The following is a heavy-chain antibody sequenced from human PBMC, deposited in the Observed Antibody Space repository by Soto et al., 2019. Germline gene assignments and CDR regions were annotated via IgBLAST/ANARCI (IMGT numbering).Heavy chain of an antibody. CDR3: ARTGYGDYVDYYYYKDV. V-gene: IGHV3-33*01. CDR1: GFTFSSYG. Sequence: PGGSLRLSCAASGFTFSSYGMHWVRQAPGKGLEWVAVIWYDGSNKYYADSVKGRFTISRDNSKNTLYLQMNSLRAEDTAVYYCARTGYGDYVDYYYYKDVWGKGTTVTVSS. J-gene: IGHJ6*03. CDR2: IWYDGSNK. D-gene: IGHD4-17*01.